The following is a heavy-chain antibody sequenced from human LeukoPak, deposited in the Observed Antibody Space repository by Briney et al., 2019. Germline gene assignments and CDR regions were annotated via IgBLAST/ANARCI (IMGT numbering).Heavy chain of an antibody. V-gene: IGHV3-33*01. J-gene: IGHJ4*02. D-gene: IGHD2-21*02. CDR3: ARDQMHIVVVTAIDY. CDR2: IWYDGSNK. CDR1: GFTFSSYG. Sequence: PGGSLRLSWAASGFTFSSYGMRWVRQAPGKGLEWVAVIWYDGSNKYYADSVKGRFTISRDNSKNTLYLQMNSLRAEDTAVYYCARDQMHIVVVTAIDYWGQGTLVTVSS.